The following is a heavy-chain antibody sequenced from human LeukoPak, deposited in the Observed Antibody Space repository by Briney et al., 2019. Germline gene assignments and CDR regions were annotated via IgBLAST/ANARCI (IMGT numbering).Heavy chain of an antibody. CDR1: GFPFSSYA. D-gene: IGHD3-10*01. CDR3: AKVPLLLWFGELNFDY. V-gene: IGHV3-23*01. CDR2: ISGSGGST. J-gene: IGHJ4*02. Sequence: GGSLRLSCAASGFPFSSYAMSWVAQAPGKGLGGVSAISGSGGSTYYADSVKGRFTISRDNSQNTLYLQMNSLRAEDTAVYYCAKVPLLLWFGELNFDYWGQGTLVTVSS.